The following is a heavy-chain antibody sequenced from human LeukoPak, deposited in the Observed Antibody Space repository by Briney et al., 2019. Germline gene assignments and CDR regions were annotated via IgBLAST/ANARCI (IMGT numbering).Heavy chain of an antibody. CDR2: ISSSSSYI. J-gene: IGHJ5*02. D-gene: IGHD2/OR15-2a*01. Sequence: PGGSLRLSCAASGFTFSSYSMNWVRQAPGKGLEWVSSISSSSSYIYYADSVKGRFTISRDNAKNSLYLQMNSLRAEDTAVYYCARDRGYHHGLIVPGWFDPWGQGTLVTVSS. CDR3: ARDRGYHHGLIVPGWFDP. V-gene: IGHV3-21*01. CDR1: GFTFSSYS.